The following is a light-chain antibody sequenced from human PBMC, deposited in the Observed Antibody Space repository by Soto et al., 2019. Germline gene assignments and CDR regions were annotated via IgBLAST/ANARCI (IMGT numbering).Light chain of an antibody. CDR3: CSYAGTSTWV. CDR1: SSDVGSYNL. Sequence: QSALTQPASVSGSPGQSITISCTGTSSDVGSYNLVSWYQQHPGKAPKLMIYEVSKRPSGVSNRFSGSKSGNTASLTISGLRVEDEADYYCCSYAGTSTWVFGGGTKVTVL. V-gene: IGLV2-23*02. J-gene: IGLJ3*02. CDR2: EVS.